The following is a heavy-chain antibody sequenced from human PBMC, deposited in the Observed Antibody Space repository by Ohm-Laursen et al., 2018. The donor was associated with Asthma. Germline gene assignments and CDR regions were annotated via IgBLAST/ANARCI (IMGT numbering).Heavy chain of an antibody. CDR3: SREHWVSAAGTGYLDS. CDR2: INPSGGST. J-gene: IGHJ4*02. V-gene: IGHV1-46*03. D-gene: IGHD6-13*01. CDR1: GYSFTTYY. Sequence: GSSVKVSCKTSGYSFTTYYTHWVRQAPGQGLEWMGIINPSGGSTSYAQKFQDRVTMTRDTSSRTVYMELSSLRSEDTAVYFCSREHWVSAAGTGYLDSWGQGTLVTVSS.